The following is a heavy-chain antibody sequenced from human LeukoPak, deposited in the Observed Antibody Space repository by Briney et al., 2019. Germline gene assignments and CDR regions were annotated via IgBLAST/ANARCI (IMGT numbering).Heavy chain of an antibody. Sequence: GGSLRLSCAASGFTFSSYWMSWVRQAPGKGLEWVANIKQDESEKYYVDSVKGRFTISRDNAKNSLYPQMNSLRVEDTAVYYCARELRPDPYSASWYNYWGQGTLVTVSS. CDR3: ARELRPDPYSASWYNY. CDR1: GFTFSSYW. V-gene: IGHV3-7*01. CDR2: IKQDESEK. J-gene: IGHJ4*02. D-gene: IGHD6-13*01.